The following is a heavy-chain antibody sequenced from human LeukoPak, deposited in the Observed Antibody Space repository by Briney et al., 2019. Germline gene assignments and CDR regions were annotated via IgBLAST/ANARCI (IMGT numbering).Heavy chain of an antibody. D-gene: IGHD2-15*01. J-gene: IGHJ4*02. Sequence: PSQTLSLTCTVSGGSISSGDHYWSWIRQPSGKGLEYIGYIYYSGSTYYNPSLKSRVTISVDTSKNQFSLKLSSVTAAYTAVYYCARGVPAATLDYWGQGTLVTVSS. V-gene: IGHV4-30-4*08. CDR3: ARGVPAATLDY. CDR1: GGSISSGDHY. CDR2: IYYSGST.